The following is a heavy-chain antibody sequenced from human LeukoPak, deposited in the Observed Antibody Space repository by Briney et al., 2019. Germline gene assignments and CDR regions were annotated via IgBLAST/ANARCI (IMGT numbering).Heavy chain of an antibody. D-gene: IGHD3-10*01. CDR3: AKAFGSGSYIIDH. CDR1: GFTFSGNG. CDR2: MRSDGSHE. V-gene: IGHV3-30*02. Sequence: GGSLRLSCATSGFTFSGNGVHWARQAPGKGLEWVAFMRSDGSHEEYAESVKGRFAISRDNFKNTVHLQMNSLRFEDTAVYYCAKAFGSGSYIIDHWGRGTLVTVSS. J-gene: IGHJ1*01.